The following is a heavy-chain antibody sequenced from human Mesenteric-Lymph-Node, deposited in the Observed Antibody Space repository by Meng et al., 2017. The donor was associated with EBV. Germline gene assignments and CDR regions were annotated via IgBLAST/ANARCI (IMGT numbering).Heavy chain of an antibody. J-gene: IGHJ4*02. V-gene: IGHV4-34*01. CDR2: INHIGST. D-gene: IGHD1-7*01. CDR3: ARGGWNYYIDY. CDR1: GWSVRSLD. Sequence: HGQLKLGVAGRLRASGTLSLTWAGFGWSVRSLDCGWVGEPPGKGLEGIGEINHIGSTSYNPSLKSRVTMSIDTSKNQFSLKLSSVTAADTAVYYCARGGWNYYIDYWGQGILVTVSS.